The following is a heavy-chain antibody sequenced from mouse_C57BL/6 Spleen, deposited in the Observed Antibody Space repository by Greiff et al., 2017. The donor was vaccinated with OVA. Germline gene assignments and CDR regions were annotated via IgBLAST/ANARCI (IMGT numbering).Heavy chain of an antibody. Sequence: EVKLVESGGGLVQSGRSLRLSCATSGFTFSDFYMEWVRQAPGKGLEWIAASRNKANDYTTEYSASVKGRFIVSRDTSQSTLYLQMNALRAEDTAIYYCARELYGPYYFDYWGQGTTLTVSS. CDR3: ARELYGPYYFDY. CDR2: SRNKANDYTT. V-gene: IGHV7-1*01. CDR1: GFTFSDFY. J-gene: IGHJ2*01. D-gene: IGHD1-1*02.